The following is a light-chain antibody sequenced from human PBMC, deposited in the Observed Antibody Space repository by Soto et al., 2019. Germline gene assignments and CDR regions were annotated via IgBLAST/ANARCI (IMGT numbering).Light chain of an antibody. CDR2: AAS. CDR1: QSISSW. CDR3: QKYNRAPWT. V-gene: IGKV1-27*01. Sequence: DIQMTQSPSTLSASVGDRVTITCRASQSISSWLARYQQKPGKVPKLLIYAASTLLSGVPSRCSASGSGTDFTLTISSLQPEDVATYYCQKYNRAPWTFGQGTKV. J-gene: IGKJ1*01.